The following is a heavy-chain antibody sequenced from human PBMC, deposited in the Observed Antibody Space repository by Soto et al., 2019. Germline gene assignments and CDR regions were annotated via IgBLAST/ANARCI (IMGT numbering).Heavy chain of an antibody. J-gene: IGHJ6*02. CDR2: IWYDGNKR. Sequence: QVQVVESGGGVVQPGRSLRLSCAASGFIFSNYGMHWVRQAPGKGLEWVAEIWYDGNKREYSDSVNGRFTISRDDSKNTVDLQMNSLRVEDTAVYYCSRAVVATYTMDVWGQGTTVTVSS. CDR1: GFIFSNYG. V-gene: IGHV3-33*01. D-gene: IGHD2-21*02. CDR3: SRAVVATYTMDV.